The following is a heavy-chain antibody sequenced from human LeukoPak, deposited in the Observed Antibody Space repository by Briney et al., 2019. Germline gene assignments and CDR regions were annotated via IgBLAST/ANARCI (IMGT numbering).Heavy chain of an antibody. CDR3: ARGTSMDV. V-gene: IGHV4-30-4*01. CDR1: GGSISSYY. CDR2: IYYSGST. Sequence: TSETLSLTCTVSGGSISSYYWSWIRQPPGKGLEWIGYIYYSGSTYYNPSLKSRVTISVDTSKNQFSLKLSSVTAADTAVYYCARGTSMDVWGQGTTVTVSS. J-gene: IGHJ6*02.